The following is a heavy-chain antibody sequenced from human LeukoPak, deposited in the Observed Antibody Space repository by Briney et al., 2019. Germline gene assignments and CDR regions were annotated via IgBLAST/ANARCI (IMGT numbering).Heavy chain of an antibody. D-gene: IGHD4-11*01. V-gene: IGHV3-23*01. CDR1: GFTFSSYA. J-gene: IGHJ4*02. Sequence: GGSLRLSCAASGFTFSSYAMSWVRQAPGKGLEWVPAISGSGGSTYYADSAKGRFTISRDNSKNTLYLQMNSLRAEDTAVYYCAKVLQQYYFDYWGQGTLVTVSS. CDR3: AKVLQQYYFDY. CDR2: ISGSGGST.